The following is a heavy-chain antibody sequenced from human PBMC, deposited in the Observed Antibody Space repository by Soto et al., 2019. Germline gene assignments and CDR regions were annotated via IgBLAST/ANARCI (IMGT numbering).Heavy chain of an antibody. Sequence: SLRLSCAASGFTFSSYSMNWVRQAPGKGLEWVSSISSSSSYIYYADSVKGRFTISRDNAKNSLYLQMNSLRAEDTAVYYCASDSGSGDYYYYYYMDVWGKGTTVTVSS. CDR3: ASDSGSGDYYYYYYMDV. V-gene: IGHV3-21*01. CDR2: ISSSSSYI. J-gene: IGHJ6*03. D-gene: IGHD3-10*01. CDR1: GFTFSSYS.